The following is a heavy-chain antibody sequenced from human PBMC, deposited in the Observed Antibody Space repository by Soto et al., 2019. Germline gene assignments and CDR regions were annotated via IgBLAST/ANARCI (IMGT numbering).Heavy chain of an antibody. CDR1: GFTFSSYA. CDR3: AKDVAAAGPYYYYGMDV. Sequence: EVQLLESEGGLVQPGGSLRLSCAASGFTFSSYAMSWVRQAPGKGLEWVSAISGSGGTTYYADSVKGRFTISRDNSKNTLYLQMNSLRAEDTAVYYCAKDVAAAGPYYYYGMDVWGQGTTVTVSS. CDR2: ISGSGGTT. V-gene: IGHV3-23*01. D-gene: IGHD6-13*01. J-gene: IGHJ6*02.